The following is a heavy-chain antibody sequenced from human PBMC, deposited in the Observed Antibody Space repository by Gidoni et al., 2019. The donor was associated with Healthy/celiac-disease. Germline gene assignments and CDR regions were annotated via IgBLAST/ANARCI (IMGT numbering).Heavy chain of an antibody. V-gene: IGHV3-23*01. Sequence: EVQLLESGGGLVQPGGSLRLSCAASGFTFSSYAMSWVRQAPGKGLEWVSAISGSGGSTYYADSVKGRFTISRDNSKNTLYLQMNSLRAEDTAVYYCAKDFRHMLKYYDFWRGPTPHDYWGQGTLVTVSS. J-gene: IGHJ4*02. CDR3: AKDFRHMLKYYDFWRGPTPHDY. CDR1: GFTFSSYA. D-gene: IGHD3-3*01. CDR2: ISGSGGST.